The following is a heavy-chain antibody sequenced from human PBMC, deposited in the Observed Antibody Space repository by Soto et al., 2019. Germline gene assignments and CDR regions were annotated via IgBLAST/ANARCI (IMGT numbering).Heavy chain of an antibody. D-gene: IGHD5-12*01. CDR1: GGSLSGYY. CDR2: IKDGGLT. V-gene: IGHV4-34*01. Sequence: QVQLQQWGAGLLKPSETLSLTCVVYGGSLSGYYWSWIRQPPGKGLEWIGEIKDGGLTNYSPSLKSRATISVDRPKNQFSLKVHSVTAADTAVYYCARGQEGVVATHWDQGALVTVSS. CDR3: ARGQEGVVATH. J-gene: IGHJ4*02.